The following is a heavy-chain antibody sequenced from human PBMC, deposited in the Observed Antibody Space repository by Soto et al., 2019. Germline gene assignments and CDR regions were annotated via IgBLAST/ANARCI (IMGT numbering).Heavy chain of an antibody. J-gene: IGHJ4*02. V-gene: IGHV3-30-3*01. CDR2: ISYDGSNK. CDR3: ARGYGATFFDY. D-gene: IGHD3-16*01. CDR1: GFTFSSYA. Sequence: QVQLVESGGGVVQPGRSLRLSCAASGFTFSSYAMHWVRQAPGKGLEWVAVISYDGSNKYYADSVKGRFTIYRDNSKNTLYLQMNSLRAEDTAVYYCARGYGATFFDYSGQGTLVTVSS.